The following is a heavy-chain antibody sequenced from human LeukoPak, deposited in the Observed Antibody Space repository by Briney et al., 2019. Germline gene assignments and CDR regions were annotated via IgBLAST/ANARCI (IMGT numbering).Heavy chain of an antibody. CDR1: GYTFTDYY. CDR2: VDPEDGET. V-gene: IGHV1-69-2*01. D-gene: IGHD5-18*01. CDR3: ANSGYGYGRTFDY. Sequence: ASVKISCKVSGYTFTDYYMHWVQQAPGKGLEWMGLVDPEDGETIYAEKFQGRVTITADTSTDTAYMELSSLRSEDTAVYYCANSGYGYGRTFDYWGQGTLVTVSS. J-gene: IGHJ4*02.